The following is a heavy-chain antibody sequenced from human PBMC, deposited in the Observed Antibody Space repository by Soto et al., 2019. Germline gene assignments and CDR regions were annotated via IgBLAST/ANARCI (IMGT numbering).Heavy chain of an antibody. CDR3: ARDGQGGGVVNWFDP. V-gene: IGHV3-48*01. CDR1: GFTFGSYS. D-gene: IGHD3-16*01. CDR2: ISSSSSTI. J-gene: IGHJ5*02. Sequence: WGSLRLSCAAFGFTFGSYSMNWVRQTQGKGLEWVSYISSSSSTIYYADSVKGRFTISRDNAKNSLYLQMNSLRAEDTAVYYCARDGQGGGVVNWFDPWGQGTLVTVSS.